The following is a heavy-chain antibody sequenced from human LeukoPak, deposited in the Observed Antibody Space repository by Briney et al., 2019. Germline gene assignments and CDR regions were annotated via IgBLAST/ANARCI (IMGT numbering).Heavy chain of an antibody. CDR2: INPSGGST. J-gene: IGHJ4*02. D-gene: IGHD6-13*01. Sequence: VASVKVSCKASGYTFTSYYIHWVRQAPGQGLEWMGIINPSGGSTTYAQKFQGRVAMTRDTSTSRVYIEVSSQRSEDTAVYYCARTYSSSDEFDYWGQGTLVTVSS. CDR1: GYTFTSYY. V-gene: IGHV1-46*01. CDR3: ARTYSSSDEFDY.